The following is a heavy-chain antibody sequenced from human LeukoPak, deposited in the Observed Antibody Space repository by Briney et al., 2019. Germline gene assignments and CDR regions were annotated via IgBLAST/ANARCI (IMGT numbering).Heavy chain of an antibody. D-gene: IGHD6-13*01. J-gene: IGHJ4*02. CDR1: GFTLSNYA. CDR2: ISASGGST. CDR3: AKSNGYTNSWYDY. Sequence: GGSLRLSCAASGFTLSNYAMSWVRQAPGKGLEWVSGISASGGSTYYAHSVNGRFTISRDNSKNTVSLQMDSLRAEDTALYYCAKSNGYTNSWYDYWGQGTLVSVSS. V-gene: IGHV3-23*01.